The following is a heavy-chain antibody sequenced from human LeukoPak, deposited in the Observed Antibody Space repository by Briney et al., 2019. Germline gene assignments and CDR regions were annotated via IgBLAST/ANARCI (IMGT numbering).Heavy chain of an antibody. D-gene: IGHD6-13*01. V-gene: IGHV6-1*01. CDR1: GDSVSSNSAA. CDR3: ARSPSSSWVHFFDY. J-gene: IGHJ4*02. Sequence: SQTLSLTCAISGDSVSSNSAAWNWIRRSPSRGLEWLGRTYYRSKWYNDYAVSVKSRITINPDTSKNQFSLQLNSVTPEDTAVYYCARSPSSSWVHFFDYWGQGTLVTVSS. CDR2: TYYRSKWYN.